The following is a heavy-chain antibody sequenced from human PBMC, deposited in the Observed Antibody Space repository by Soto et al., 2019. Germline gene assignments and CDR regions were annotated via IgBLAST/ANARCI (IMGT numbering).Heavy chain of an antibody. CDR1: GFTFSSYA. CDR3: AKDPPRWLHGGEVFDY. V-gene: IGHV3-23*01. D-gene: IGHD3-16*01. Sequence: VQLLESGGGLVQPGGSLRLSCAASGFTFSSYAMSWVRQAPGKGLEWVSAISGSGGSTYYADSVKGRFTISRDNSKNTLYLQMNSLRAEDTAVYYCAKDPPRWLHGGEVFDYWGQGTLVTVSS. CDR2: ISGSGGST. J-gene: IGHJ4*02.